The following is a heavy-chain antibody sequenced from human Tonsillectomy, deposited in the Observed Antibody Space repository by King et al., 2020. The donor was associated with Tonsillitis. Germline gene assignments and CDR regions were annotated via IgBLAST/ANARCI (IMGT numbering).Heavy chain of an antibody. J-gene: IGHJ4*02. D-gene: IGHD3-3*01. CDR3: ARGKYDFWSGYSDYFDY. CDR1: GGSFSNYF. Sequence: VQLQQWGAGLLKPSETLSLTCAVYGGSFSNYFWSWIRQPPGKGLEWIGDINHSGSTNFNPSLKSRGTISMDTSKNQFSLKLSSVTAADTAVYYCARGKYDFWSGYSDYFDYWGRGTLVTVSS. CDR2: INHSGST. V-gene: IGHV4-34*01.